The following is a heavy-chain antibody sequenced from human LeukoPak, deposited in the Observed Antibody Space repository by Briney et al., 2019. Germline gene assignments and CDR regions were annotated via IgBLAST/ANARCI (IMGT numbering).Heavy chain of an antibody. V-gene: IGHV1-46*01. D-gene: IGHD3-22*01. CDR3: ARAGIVVVTYFDY. CDR1: GYXFTSYY. Sequence: ASVKVSCTASGYXFTSYYIHWVRQAPGQGLEWMGIINPSGGSTSYAQKFQGRVTMTRDTSTSTVYMELSSLRSEDTDVYYCARAGIVVVTYFDYWGQGTLVTVSS. J-gene: IGHJ4*02. CDR2: INPSGGST.